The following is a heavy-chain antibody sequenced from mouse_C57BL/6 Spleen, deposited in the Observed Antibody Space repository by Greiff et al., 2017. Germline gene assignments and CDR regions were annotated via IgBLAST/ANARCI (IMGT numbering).Heavy chain of an antibody. CDR3: TRRRIYYGRVSAMDY. D-gene: IGHD1-1*01. V-gene: IGHV1-15*01. CDR1: GYTFTDYE. J-gene: IGHJ4*01. Sequence: QVQLQQSGAELVRPGASVTLSCKASGYTFTDYEMHWVKQTPVHGLEWIGAIDPETGGTAYNPKFKGKAILTADKSSSSAYMELRSLTSEDSAVYYCTRRRIYYGRVSAMDYWGQGTTVTVSS. CDR2: IDPETGGT.